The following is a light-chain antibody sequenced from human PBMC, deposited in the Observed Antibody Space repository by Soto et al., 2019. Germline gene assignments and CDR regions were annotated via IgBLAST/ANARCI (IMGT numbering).Light chain of an antibody. CDR3: QQRSKWRT. Sequence: EIVLAQSPATLSLSPGERATLSCRASQSVSSYLAWYQQKPGQAPRLLIYDASKRATGIPARFSGSGFGTDYTLTISSLEPEDFAVYYCQQRSKWRTFGQGTKVDIK. CDR1: QSVSSY. CDR2: DAS. J-gene: IGKJ1*01. V-gene: IGKV3-11*01.